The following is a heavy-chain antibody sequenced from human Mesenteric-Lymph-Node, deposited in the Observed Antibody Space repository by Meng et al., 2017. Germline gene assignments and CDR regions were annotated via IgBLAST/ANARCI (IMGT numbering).Heavy chain of an antibody. CDR2: INHSGST. D-gene: IGHD3-10*01. CDR3: ARQSGYFDY. Sequence: QVRRQQWGGGLLKPSETLSLTCAVYGGSFSGSYWSWIRQPPGKGLEWIGEINHSGSTNYNPSLKSRVTISVDTSKNQFSLKLSSVTATDTAVYYCARQSGYFDYWGQGTLVTVSS. J-gene: IGHJ4*02. V-gene: IGHV4-34*01. CDR1: GGSFSGSY.